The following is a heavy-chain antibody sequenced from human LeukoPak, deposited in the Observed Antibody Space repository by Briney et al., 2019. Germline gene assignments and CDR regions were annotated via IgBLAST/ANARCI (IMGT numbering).Heavy chain of an antibody. CDR1: GFTFSSYA. J-gene: IGHJ4*02. V-gene: IGHV3-23*01. D-gene: IGHD3-22*01. CDR2: ISGSGGST. Sequence: GGSLRLSCAASGFTFSSYAMSWVRQAPGKGLEWVSAISGSGGSTYYADSVKGRFTISRDNSKNTLYLQMNSLRAEDTAVYYCAKDLTYYDSSDLFDYWGQGTLVTVSS. CDR3: AKDLTYYDSSDLFDY.